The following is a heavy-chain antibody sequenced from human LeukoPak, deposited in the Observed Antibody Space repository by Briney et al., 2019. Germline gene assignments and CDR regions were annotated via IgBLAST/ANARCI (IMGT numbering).Heavy chain of an antibody. J-gene: IGHJ4*02. D-gene: IGHD4-17*01. CDR1: GDSITRHY. CDR2: IHYTGST. Sequence: SETLSLTCTVSGDSITRHYWNWIPQSPGKALEWIGYIHYTGSTNTNPSLRSRVTISVDTSNSQFSLKLNSVTAADTAVYSCARSGDSPSFDSWGQGTLVTVSS. V-gene: IGHV4-59*11. CDR3: ARSGDSPSFDS.